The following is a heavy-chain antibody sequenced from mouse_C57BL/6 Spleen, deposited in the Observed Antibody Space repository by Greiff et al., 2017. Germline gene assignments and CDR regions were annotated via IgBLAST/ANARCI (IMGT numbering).Heavy chain of an antibody. J-gene: IGHJ4*01. Sequence: QVQLQQPGAELVKPGASVKLSCKASGYTFTSYWMHWVKQRPGRGLEWIGRIDPNSGGTKYNEKFKSKATLTVDKPSSTASMQLSSLTSEDSAVYYCARERLLSYYYAMDYWGQGTSVTVSS. CDR3: ARERLLSYYYAMDY. CDR2: IDPNSGGT. V-gene: IGHV1-72*01. D-gene: IGHD2-3*01. CDR1: GYTFTSYW.